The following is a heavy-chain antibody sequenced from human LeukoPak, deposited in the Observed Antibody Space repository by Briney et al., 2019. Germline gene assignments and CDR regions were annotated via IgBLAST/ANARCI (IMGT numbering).Heavy chain of an antibody. V-gene: IGHV4-39*01. CDR2: VFYSGRS. J-gene: IGHJ5*02. D-gene: IGHD2-21*02. Sequence: SETLSLTCTVSGASISSSSYYWGWLRQPPGKGLEWIGSVFYSGRSYYNSSLQRRLTISFDTSKNHFSLKLSSVTAADTALYFCARHAVVTALSTYNWTGPWGQGTLVTVSS. CDR3: ARHAVVTALSTYNWTGP. CDR1: GASISSSSYY.